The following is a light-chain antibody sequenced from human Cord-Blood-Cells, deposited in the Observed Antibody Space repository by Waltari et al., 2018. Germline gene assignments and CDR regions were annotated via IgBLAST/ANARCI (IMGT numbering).Light chain of an antibody. CDR2: GAS. V-gene: IGKV3-20*01. CDR3: QQYGSSPPLT. CDR1: QSVSSSY. Sequence: EIVLTQSPGTLSLSPGERVTLSCRASQSVSSSYLAWYQQKPGQAPRLLIYGASSTATGIPDRCSGSGSGTDFTLTISRLEPEDFAVYYCQQYGSSPPLTFGGGTKVEIK. J-gene: IGKJ4*01.